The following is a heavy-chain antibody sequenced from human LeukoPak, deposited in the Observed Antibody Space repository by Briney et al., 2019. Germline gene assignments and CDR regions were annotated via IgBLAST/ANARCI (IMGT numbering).Heavy chain of an antibody. Sequence: GGSLRLSCAASGFTFSVAAITWVRQAPGKGLEWVSLIGASGESTYYADSVKGRFTISRDNSKNTLSLQMNSLRVEDTAMYFCAKDIQLSTWGLGTMVTVSS. CDR1: GFTFSVAA. D-gene: IGHD5-24*01. CDR3: AKDIQLST. V-gene: IGHV3-23*01. J-gene: IGHJ3*01. CDR2: IGASGEST.